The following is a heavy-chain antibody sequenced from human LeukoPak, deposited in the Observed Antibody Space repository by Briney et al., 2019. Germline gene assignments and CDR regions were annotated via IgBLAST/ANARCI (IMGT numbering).Heavy chain of an antibody. Sequence: SETLSLTCTVSGGSISSSSYYWGWIRQPPGKGLEWIGSIYYSGSTYYNPSLKSRVTISVYTSKNQFSLKLSSVTAADTAVYYCATTLGYCSGGSCQWGQGTLVTVSS. CDR1: GGSISSSSYY. CDR3: ATTLGYCSGGSCQ. CDR2: IYYSGST. J-gene: IGHJ4*02. D-gene: IGHD2-15*01. V-gene: IGHV4-39*07.